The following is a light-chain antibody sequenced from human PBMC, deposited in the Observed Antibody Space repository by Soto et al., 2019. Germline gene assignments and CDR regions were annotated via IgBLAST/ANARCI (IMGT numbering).Light chain of an antibody. CDR1: QGISSN. V-gene: IGKV1-9*01. CDR3: QKLDAYPPWT. CDR2: GAS. Sequence: QLTQSPSSLSASVGDRVTITCRASQGISSNLAWYQQKPGSAPKLLIFGASTLQSGVPSRFSCSGSGTDFTLTISSLQPEDFASYFCQKLDAYPPWTFGQGTKVDIK. J-gene: IGKJ1*01.